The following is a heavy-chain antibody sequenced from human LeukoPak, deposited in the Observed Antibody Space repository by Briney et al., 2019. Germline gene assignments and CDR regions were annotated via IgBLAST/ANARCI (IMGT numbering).Heavy chain of an antibody. CDR3: ARGHCSSTSCYFAWFDP. CDR2: ISHSGST. V-gene: IGHV4-34*01. J-gene: IGHJ5*02. Sequence: SETLSLTCAVYGGSFSGYYWSWIRQPPGKGLEWIGEISHSGSTNYNPSLKSRVTISVDTSKNQFSLKLSSVTAADTAVYYCARGHCSSTSCYFAWFDPWGQGTLVTVSS. D-gene: IGHD2-2*01. CDR1: GGSFSGYY.